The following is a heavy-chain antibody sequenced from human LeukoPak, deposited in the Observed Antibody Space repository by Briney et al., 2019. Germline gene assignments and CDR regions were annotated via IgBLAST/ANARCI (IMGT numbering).Heavy chain of an antibody. CDR2: IYYSGST. V-gene: IGHV4-59*01. Sequence: PSATLSLTCTVSGGYISSYYWSWIRQPPGKGLEWIGYIYYSGSTNNNPSLKSRVTISVDTSKNQFSLKLSSVTAADTAVYYCASGREWLRFWGQGTLVTVSS. J-gene: IGHJ4*02. D-gene: IGHD5-12*01. CDR3: ASGREWLRF. CDR1: GGYISSYY.